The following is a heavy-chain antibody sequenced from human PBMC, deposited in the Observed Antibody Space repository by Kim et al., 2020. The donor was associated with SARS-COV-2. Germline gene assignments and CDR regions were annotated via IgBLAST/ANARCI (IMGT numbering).Heavy chain of an antibody. CDR2: IYSGGSST. CDR1: GFSFSSYA. J-gene: IGHJ3*02. D-gene: IGHD3-10*01. Sequence: GGSLRLSCAASGFSFSSYAMNWVRQAPGKGLEWVSVIYSGGSSTYYADSVKGRFTISRDNSKNTLYLQMNSLGAEDTAVYYCSKGYYGAEYDAFDIWGQG. V-gene: IGHV3-23*03. CDR3: SKGYYGAEYDAFDI.